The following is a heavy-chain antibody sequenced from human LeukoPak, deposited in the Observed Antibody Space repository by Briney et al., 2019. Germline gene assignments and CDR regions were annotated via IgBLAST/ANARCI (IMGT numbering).Heavy chain of an antibody. D-gene: IGHD4-11*01. V-gene: IGHV1-2*02. CDR3: ATPGGLDSNYIFDY. CDR1: AYTFTAFY. Sequence: ASVKVSCKASAYTFTAFYMHWVRQAPGQGLEWLGWINPNSGGTNYAQKFQGRVTMTRDTSISTAYMELSRLRSDDTAVYYCATPGGLDSNYIFDYWGQGTLVTVSS. CDR2: INPNSGGT. J-gene: IGHJ4*02.